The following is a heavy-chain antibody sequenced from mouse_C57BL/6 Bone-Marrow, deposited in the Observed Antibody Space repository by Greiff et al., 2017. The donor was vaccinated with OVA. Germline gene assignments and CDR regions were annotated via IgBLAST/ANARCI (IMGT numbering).Heavy chain of an antibody. CDR2: IYPGSGST. J-gene: IGHJ3*01. CDR3: ARGRSPGWFAY. Sequence: QVHVKQPGAELVKPGASVKMSCKASGYTFTSYWITWVKQRPGQGLEWIGDIYPGSGSTNYNEKFKSKATLTVDTSSSTAYMQLSSLTSEDSAVYYCARGRSPGWFAYWGQGTLVTVSA. V-gene: IGHV1-55*01. CDR1: GYTFTSYW. D-gene: IGHD1-1*01.